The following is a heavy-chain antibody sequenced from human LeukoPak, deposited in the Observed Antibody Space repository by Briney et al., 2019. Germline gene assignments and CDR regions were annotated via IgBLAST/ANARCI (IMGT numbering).Heavy chain of an antibody. D-gene: IGHD3-10*01. J-gene: IGHJ4*02. CDR1: GGSISSGSYY. CDR2: IYTSGST. CDR3: AGAPTYYGSGDY. Sequence: PSETLSLTCTVSGGSISSGSYYWSEIRQPAATGLEWIGRIYTSGSTNYNPSLKSRVTISVDTSKNQFSLKLSSVTAADTAVYYCAGAPTYYGSGDYWGQGTLVTVSS. V-gene: IGHV4-61*02.